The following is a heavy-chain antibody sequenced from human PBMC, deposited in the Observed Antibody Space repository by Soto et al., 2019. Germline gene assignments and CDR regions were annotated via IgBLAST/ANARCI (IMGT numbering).Heavy chain of an antibody. CDR3: ARRGSSSWYALDI. CDR2: IYYSGST. J-gene: IGHJ3*02. CDR1: GGSISSSSYY. Sequence: SETLSLTCTVSGGSISSSSYYWGWIRQPPGKGLEWIGSIYYSGSTYYNPSLKSRVTISADTSKNQFSLKLSSVTAADTAVYYCARRGSSSWYALDIWGQGTMVTVSS. D-gene: IGHD6-13*01. V-gene: IGHV4-39*01.